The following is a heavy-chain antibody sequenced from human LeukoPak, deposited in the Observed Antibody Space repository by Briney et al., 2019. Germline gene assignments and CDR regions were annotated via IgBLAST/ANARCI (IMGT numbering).Heavy chain of an antibody. J-gene: IGHJ3*02. CDR3: ARAMITMVRGVINHDSFDI. Sequence: GASVTVSFKSSGGTFSSYTISWVRQAPGQGLEGMGRIFPILCIANYAQKFQGRVTITADKYKSKDSMYLSSVRSEDTAVYYCARAMITMVRGVINHDSFDIWGQGTMVTVSS. CDR1: GGTFSSYT. CDR2: IFPILCIA. D-gene: IGHD3-10*01. V-gene: IGHV1-69*02.